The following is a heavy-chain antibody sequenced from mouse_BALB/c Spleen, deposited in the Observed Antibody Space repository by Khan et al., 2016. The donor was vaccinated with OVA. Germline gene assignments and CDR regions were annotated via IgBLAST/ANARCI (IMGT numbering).Heavy chain of an antibody. Sequence: EVKLEESGPGLVKPSQSLSLTCTVTGYSITSDYAWNWIRQFPGNKLEWMGYISYIGNTNYNPSLKSRISITRDASENQFFLQLNSVTTEDTATYYCARVYGGDFDYWGQGTTLTVSS. CDR3: ARVYGGDFDY. CDR1: GYSITSDYA. D-gene: IGHD1-1*01. CDR2: ISYIGNT. J-gene: IGHJ2*01. V-gene: IGHV3-2*02.